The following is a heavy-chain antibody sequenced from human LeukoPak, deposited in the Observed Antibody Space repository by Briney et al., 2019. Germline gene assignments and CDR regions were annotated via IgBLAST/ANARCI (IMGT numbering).Heavy chain of an antibody. CDR2: IYTSGST. D-gene: IGHD6-13*01. J-gene: IGHJ6*04. CDR3: ARGGLYSSHLDV. CDR1: GGSISSGSYY. V-gene: IGHV4-61*02. Sequence: TLSLTCTVSGGSISSGSYYWSWIRQPAGKGLEWIGRIYTSGSTNYNPSLKSRVTISVDTSKNQFSLKLSSVTAADTAVYYCARGGLYSSHLDVWGKGTTVTVSS.